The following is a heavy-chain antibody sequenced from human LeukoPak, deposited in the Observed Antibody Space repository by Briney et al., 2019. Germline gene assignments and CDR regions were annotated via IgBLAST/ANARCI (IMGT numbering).Heavy chain of an antibody. CDR2: IYTSGST. CDR3: ARLMARRGVVVPAAYDY. Sequence: SETLSLTCTVSGGYISSYYWSWIRQPAGKGLEWIGRIYTSGSTNYNPSLKSRVTMSVDTSKNQFSLKLSSVTAADTAAYYCARLMARRGVVVPAAYDYWGQGTLVTVSS. J-gene: IGHJ4*02. V-gene: IGHV4-4*07. D-gene: IGHD2-2*01. CDR1: GGYISSYY.